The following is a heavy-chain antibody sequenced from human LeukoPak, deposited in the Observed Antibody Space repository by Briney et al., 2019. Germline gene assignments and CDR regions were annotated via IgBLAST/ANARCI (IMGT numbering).Heavy chain of an antibody. D-gene: IGHD1-26*01. V-gene: IGHV3-30*12. CDR2: IYYDGSDK. Sequence: PGRSLRLSCAVSGLSFSYYGMHWVRQPPSKGLEWVAVIYYDGSDKYYTDSVKGRYTIPRDNSKPTLYMQMDTLIAEHTAVYYCARDKSMGAGASYFDYWGQGTLVTVSS. CDR1: GLSFSYYG. CDR3: ARDKSMGAGASYFDY. J-gene: IGHJ4*02.